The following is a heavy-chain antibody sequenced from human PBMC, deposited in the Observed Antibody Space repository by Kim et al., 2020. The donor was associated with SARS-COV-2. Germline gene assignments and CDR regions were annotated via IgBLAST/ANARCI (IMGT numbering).Heavy chain of an antibody. D-gene: IGHD6-19*01. J-gene: IGHJ5*02. Sequence: GGSLRLSCAASGFTFDDYAMHWVRQPPGKGLEWVSGISWKRGSTGYADSVNGRFTISRDNAKNSLYLQMNSLRAEDTALYYCAKGLSRGWYLDWFDPWGQGTLVTVSS. CDR3: AKGLSRGWYLDWFDP. CDR2: ISWKRGST. CDR1: GFTFDDYA. V-gene: IGHV3-9*01.